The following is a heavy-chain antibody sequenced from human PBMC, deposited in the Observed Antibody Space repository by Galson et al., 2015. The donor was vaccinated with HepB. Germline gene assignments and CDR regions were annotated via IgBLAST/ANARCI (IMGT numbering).Heavy chain of an antibody. CDR1: GFTFTNAW. J-gene: IGHJ4*02. CDR2: IKSKTDGGTT. V-gene: IGHV3-15*01. CDR3: PTYRRYSEYARGDY. Sequence: SLRLSCAASGFTFTNAWMSWVRQAPGKGLEWIGRIKSKTDGGTTDYAAPVKGRFTISRDDSKNTLYLQVNSLKTEDTAVYYCPTYRRYSEYARGDYWGQGTLITVSS. D-gene: IGHD5-12*01.